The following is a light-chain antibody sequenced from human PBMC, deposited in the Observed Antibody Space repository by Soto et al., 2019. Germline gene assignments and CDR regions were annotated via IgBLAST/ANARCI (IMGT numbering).Light chain of an antibody. CDR3: EQYSSYSHS. J-gene: IGKJ2*01. Sequence: DIQMTQSPSTLSASVGDRVTITCRASQSISIWLAWYQQKPGKAPKLLIYKASTLESGVPSRFSGSGSGTEFTLTISSLQPDDFASYYCEQYSSYSHSFGQGTKLEIK. CDR2: KAS. V-gene: IGKV1-5*03. CDR1: QSISIW.